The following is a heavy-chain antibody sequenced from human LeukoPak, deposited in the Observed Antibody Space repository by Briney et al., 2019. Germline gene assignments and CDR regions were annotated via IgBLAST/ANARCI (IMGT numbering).Heavy chain of an antibody. CDR2: IWYDGSQK. Sequence: GGSLRLSCAASGFIFSSYGMNWVRQAQGKGLEWAAVIWYDGSQKHYADSVKGRFTISRDNSKNTLYLQMNSLRAEDTAVYYCAKDGLFDSTGYYYDDWGQGTLVTVSS. CDR3: AKDGLFDSTGYYYDD. CDR1: GFIFSSYG. D-gene: IGHD3-22*01. V-gene: IGHV3-33*06. J-gene: IGHJ4*02.